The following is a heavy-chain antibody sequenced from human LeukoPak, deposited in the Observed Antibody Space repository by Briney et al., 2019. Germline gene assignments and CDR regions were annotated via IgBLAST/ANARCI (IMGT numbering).Heavy chain of an antibody. CDR3: ARAVDVRYFDWLFSPHYYFDY. Sequence: GGSLRLSCAASGFTFSSYWMSWVRQAPGKGLEWVANIKQDGSEKYYVDSVKGRFTISRDNAENSLYLQMNSLRAEDTAVYYCARAVDVRYFDWLFSPHYYFDYWGQGTLVTVSS. D-gene: IGHD3-9*01. CDR1: GFTFSSYW. J-gene: IGHJ4*02. V-gene: IGHV3-7*01. CDR2: IKQDGSEK.